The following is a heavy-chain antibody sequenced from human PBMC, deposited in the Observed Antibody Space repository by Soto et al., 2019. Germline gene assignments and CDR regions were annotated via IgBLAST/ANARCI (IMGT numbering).Heavy chain of an antibody. Sequence: QVQLQESGPGLVKPSETLSLTCTVSGGSISTSGYFWGWIRQPPGKGLEWIGNIHYSGSTDYNQSLKSRVTISVDTSNNQFSLKLSSVTAADTAVYYCVGTLYRTNWTFDYWGQGTLVTVSS. CDR3: VGTLYRTNWTFDY. CDR1: GGSISTSGYF. J-gene: IGHJ4*02. V-gene: IGHV4-39*01. D-gene: IGHD3-16*01. CDR2: IHYSGST.